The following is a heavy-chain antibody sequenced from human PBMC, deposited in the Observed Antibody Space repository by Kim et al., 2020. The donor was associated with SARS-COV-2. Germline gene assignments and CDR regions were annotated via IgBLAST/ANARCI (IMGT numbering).Heavy chain of an antibody. CDR2: IYYSGST. D-gene: IGHD2-15*01. J-gene: IGHJ4*02. Sequence: SETLSLTCTVSGGSISSSSYYWGWIRQPPGKGLEWIGSIYYSGSTYYNPSLKSRVTISVDTSKNQFSLKLSSVTAADTAVYYCASHLGYCSGGSCYPSLNCDHRGPGTLVHVPS. V-gene: IGHV4-39*01. CDR1: GGSISSSSYY. CDR3: ASHLGYCSGGSCYPSLNCDH.